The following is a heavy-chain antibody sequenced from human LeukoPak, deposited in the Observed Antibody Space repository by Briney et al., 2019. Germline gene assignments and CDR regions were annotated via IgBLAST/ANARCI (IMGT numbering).Heavy chain of an antibody. CDR3: ARHNQRYYYGSGSCPLDY. V-gene: IGHV3-21*01. D-gene: IGHD3-10*01. J-gene: IGHJ4*02. CDR2: ISSSSSYI. Sequence: PGGPLRLSCAASGFTFSSYSMNWVRQAPGKGLEWVSSISSSSSYIYYADSVKGRFTISRDNAKNSLYLQMNSLRAEDTAVYYCARHNQRYYYGSGSCPLDYWGQGTLVTVSS. CDR1: GFTFSSYS.